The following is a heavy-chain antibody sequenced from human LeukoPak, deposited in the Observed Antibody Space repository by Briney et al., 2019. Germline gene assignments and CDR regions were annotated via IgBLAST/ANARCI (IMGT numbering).Heavy chain of an antibody. D-gene: IGHD6-13*01. J-gene: IGHJ4*02. CDR2: IYPGDSDT. CDR1: GYTFASYW. V-gene: IGHV5-51*01. Sequence: GESLKISCQGSGYTFASYWIGWVRQMPGKGLEWMGIIYPGDSDTRYGPSFQGQVTISADKSITTAYLRFSSLKASDTAMYYCARQAQIYRGSYYFDYWGQGTLVTVSS. CDR3: ARQAQIYRGSYYFDY.